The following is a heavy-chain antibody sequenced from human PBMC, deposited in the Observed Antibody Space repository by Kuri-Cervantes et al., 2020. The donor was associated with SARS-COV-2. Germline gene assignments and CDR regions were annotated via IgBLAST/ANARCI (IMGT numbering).Heavy chain of an antibody. V-gene: IGHV1-2*04. Sequence: ASVKVSCKASGYTFNGYYMHWVRQAPGQGLEWMGWINPNSGGTNYAQKLQGWVTMTRDTSSTGYMELSRLRSDDTAVYYCARGMVRGLIQSYYYGMDVWGQGTTVTVSS. D-gene: IGHD3-10*01. J-gene: IGHJ6*02. CDR3: ARGMVRGLIQSYYYGMDV. CDR1: GYTFNGYY. CDR2: INPNSGGT.